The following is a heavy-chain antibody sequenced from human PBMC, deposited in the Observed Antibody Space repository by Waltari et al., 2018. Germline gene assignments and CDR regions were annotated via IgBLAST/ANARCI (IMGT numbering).Heavy chain of an antibody. CDR2: TRNKANSYTT. V-gene: IGHV3-72*01. CDR3: AREGGFCSSTSCPYYYYYGMDV. CDR1: GFTFSDHY. D-gene: IGHD2-2*01. J-gene: IGHJ6*02. Sequence: EVQLVESGGGLVQPGGSLRLSCAAYGFTFSDHYMDWVRQAPGQGLEGVDGTRNKANSYTTEYAASVKGRFTISRDDSKNSLYLQMNSLKTEDTAVYYCAREGGFCSSTSCPYYYYYGMDVWGQGTTVTVSS.